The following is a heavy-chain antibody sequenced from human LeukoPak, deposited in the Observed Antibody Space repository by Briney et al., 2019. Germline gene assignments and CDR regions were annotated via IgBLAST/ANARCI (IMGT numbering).Heavy chain of an antibody. CDR1: GFTFSIYD. J-gene: IGHJ4*02. D-gene: IGHD5-18*01. Sequence: GGSLRLSCAASGFTFSIYDMNWVRQAPGKGLEWVSYISSSSSTIYYADSVKGRFTISRDNSKNTLYLQMNSLRAEDTAVYYCARDVLRGYSYGNLDYWGQGTLVTVSS. CDR3: ARDVLRGYSYGNLDY. CDR2: ISSSSSTI. V-gene: IGHV3-48*01.